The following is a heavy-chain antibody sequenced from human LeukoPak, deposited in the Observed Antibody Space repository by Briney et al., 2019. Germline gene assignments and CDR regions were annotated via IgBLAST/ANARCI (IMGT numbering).Heavy chain of an antibody. D-gene: IGHD6-13*01. CDR1: GGSISSYY. CDR2: IYYSGST. Sequence: MTSETLSLTCTVSGGSISSYYWSWIRQPPGKGLEWIGYIYYSGSTNYNPSLKSRVTISVDTSKNQFSLKLSSVTAADTAVYYCARHSSSWYGLGAFAIWGQGTLVTVSS. CDR3: ARHSSSWYGLGAFAI. V-gene: IGHV4-59*01. J-gene: IGHJ3*02.